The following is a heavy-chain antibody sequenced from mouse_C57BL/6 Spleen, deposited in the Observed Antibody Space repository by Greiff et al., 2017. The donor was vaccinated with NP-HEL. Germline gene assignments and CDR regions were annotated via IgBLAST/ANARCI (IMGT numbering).Heavy chain of an antibody. CDR1: GYSFTGYY. CDR3: ASTTVVAHFDD. D-gene: IGHD1-1*01. Sequence: VQLQQSGPELVKPGASVKISCKASGYSFTGYYMNWVKQSPEKSLEWIGEINPSTGGTTYNQKFKAKATLTVDKSSSTAYMQLKSLTSEDSAVYYCASTTVVAHFDDWGQGTTLTVSS. J-gene: IGHJ2*01. V-gene: IGHV1-42*01. CDR2: INPSTGGT.